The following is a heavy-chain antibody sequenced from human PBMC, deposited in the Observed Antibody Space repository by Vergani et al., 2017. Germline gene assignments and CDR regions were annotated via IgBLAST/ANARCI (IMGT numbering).Heavy chain of an antibody. J-gene: IGHJ4*02. CDR3: ARDEYCSSTSCLGLFDY. CDR2: ISAYNGNT. V-gene: IGHV1-18*01. Sequence: QVQLVQSGAEVKKPGASVKVSCKASGYTFTIYGISWVRQAPGQGLEWMGWISAYNGNTNYAQKLQGRVTMTTDTSTSTAYMELRSLRSDDTAVYYCARDEYCSSTSCLGLFDYWGQGTLVTVSS. D-gene: IGHD2-2*01. CDR1: GYTFTIYG.